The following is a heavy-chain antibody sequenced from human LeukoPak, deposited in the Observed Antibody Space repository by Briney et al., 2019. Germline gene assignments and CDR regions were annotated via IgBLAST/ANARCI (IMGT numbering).Heavy chain of an antibody. J-gene: IGHJ6*03. CDR2: ISPYNGNT. D-gene: IGHD1-1*01. V-gene: IGHV1-18*01. CDR1: GYTFTTYG. CDR3: ARIDWNDSEFYYYYYMDV. Sequence: ASVKVSCKASGYTFTTYGISWVRQAPGQGLEWMGWISPYNGNTKYAQKVQGRVTMTTDTSTSTAYMELRSLRSDDTAVYYCARIDWNDSEFYYYYYMDVWGKGTTVTVSS.